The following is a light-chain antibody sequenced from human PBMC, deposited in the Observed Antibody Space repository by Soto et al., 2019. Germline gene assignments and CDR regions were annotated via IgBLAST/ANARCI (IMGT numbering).Light chain of an antibody. CDR3: AAWDDSLSGQV. CDR1: SSNIGSNY. J-gene: IGLJ2*01. CDR2: RNN. Sequence: QSVLTQPPSASGTPGQRVTISCSGSSSNIGSNYVYWYQQLPGTAPKLLIYRNNQRPSGVPDQFSGSKSGTSASLAISGLRSEDEADYYCAAWDDSLSGQVFGGGTQLTVL. V-gene: IGLV1-47*01.